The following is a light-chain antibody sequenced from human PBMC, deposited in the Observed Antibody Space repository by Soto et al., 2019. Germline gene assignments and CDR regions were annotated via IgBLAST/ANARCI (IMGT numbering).Light chain of an antibody. V-gene: IGKV1-27*01. J-gene: IGKJ1*01. Sequence: DIQMTQSPSSLTASVGARVTITCRASQGIYNYLAWYQQKPGKVPKLLIYAASTLQSGVPSRFSGSGSGTDFTLTISSLQPEDVAIYYCQKYNSALWTFGQGTKVEIK. CDR3: QKYNSALWT. CDR2: AAS. CDR1: QGIYNY.